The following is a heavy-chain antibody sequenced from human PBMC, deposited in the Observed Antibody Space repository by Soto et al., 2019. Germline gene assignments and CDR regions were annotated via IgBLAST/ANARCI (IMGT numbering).Heavy chain of an antibody. CDR1: GYTFTSYG. V-gene: IGHV1-18*01. CDR3: ARDWDSSGYYRPAPAY. D-gene: IGHD3-22*01. Sequence: QVQLVQSGAEVKKPGASVKVSCKASGYTFTSYGISWVRQAPGHGLEMMGWISAYNGNTNYAQKLQGRVTMTTDTSTRTAYMELRSLRSDDTAVYYCARDWDSSGYYRPAPAYWGQGTLVTVSS. J-gene: IGHJ4*02. CDR2: ISAYNGNT.